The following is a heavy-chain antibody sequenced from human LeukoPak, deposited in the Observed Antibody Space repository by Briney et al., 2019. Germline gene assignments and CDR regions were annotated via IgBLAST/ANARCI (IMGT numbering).Heavy chain of an antibody. J-gene: IGHJ4*02. CDR1: GGSISSYY. D-gene: IGHD5-18*01. CDR3: ARGPGYSYRNFNFDY. CDR2: IYYSGST. Sequence: PSETLSLTCTVSGGSISSYYWSWIRQPPGKGLEWIGYIYYSGSTNYNPSLKSRVTISVDTSKNQFSLKLSSVTAADTAVYYCARGPGYSYRNFNFDYWGQGTLVTVSS. V-gene: IGHV4-59*01.